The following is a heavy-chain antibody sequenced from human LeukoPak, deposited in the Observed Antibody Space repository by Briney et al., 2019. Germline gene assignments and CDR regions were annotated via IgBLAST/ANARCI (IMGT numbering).Heavy chain of an antibody. Sequence: PGGSLRLSCATSEITFSSYVMSWVRQAPGKGLEWVSTISGGGLSTHYADSVKGRFTISGDNSENTLYLQMTSLRAEDTAVYYCAKDQGDRVGSSVSWGQGTLVTVSS. D-gene: IGHD2-2*01. CDR2: ISGGGLST. CDR3: AKDQGDRVGSSVS. CDR1: EITFSSYV. V-gene: IGHV3-23*01. J-gene: IGHJ4*02.